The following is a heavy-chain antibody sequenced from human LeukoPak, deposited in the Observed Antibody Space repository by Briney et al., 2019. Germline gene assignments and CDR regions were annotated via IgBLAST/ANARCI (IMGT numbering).Heavy chain of an antibody. CDR3: ARGLYQLLPPGFDY. CDR2: IYYSGST. J-gene: IGHJ4*02. Sequence: LSLTCTVSGGSISSGDYYWSWIRQPPGKGLEWIGYIYYSGSTYHNPSLKSRVTISVDTSKNQFSLKLSSVTAADTAVYYCARGLYQLLPPGFDYWGQGTPVTVSS. CDR1: GGSISSGDYY. V-gene: IGHV4-30-4*08. D-gene: IGHD2-2*01.